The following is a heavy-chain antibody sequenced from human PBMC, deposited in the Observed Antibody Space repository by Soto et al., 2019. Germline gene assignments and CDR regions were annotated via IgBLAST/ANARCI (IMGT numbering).Heavy chain of an antibody. D-gene: IGHD3-9*01. CDR1: GRSMSGYY. CDR2: IYTSGTT. J-gene: IGHJ4*02. V-gene: IGHV4-4*07. CDR3: AREDYYDTGYYVV. Sequence: SETLSLTCTVSGRSMSGYYWSWIRQPAGERLEWIGRIYTSGTTDFNPSLKGRVTMSVDTSKNQFSLKLTSVTAADTALYYCAREDYYDTGYYVVWGQGTQVTVS.